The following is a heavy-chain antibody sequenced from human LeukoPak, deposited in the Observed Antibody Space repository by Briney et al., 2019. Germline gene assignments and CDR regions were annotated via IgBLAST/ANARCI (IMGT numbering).Heavy chain of an antibody. V-gene: IGHV3-66*01. CDR3: ARVSAPPYYYYGMDV. CDR2: IYSGGST. J-gene: IGHJ6*04. D-gene: IGHD2/OR15-2a*01. Sequence: GGSLRLSCAASGFTVSSNYMSWVRQAPGKGLEWVSVIYSGGSTYYADSVKGRFTISRDNSKNTLYLQMNSLRAEDTAVYYCARVSAPPYYYYGMDVWGKGTRVTVSS. CDR1: GFTVSSNY.